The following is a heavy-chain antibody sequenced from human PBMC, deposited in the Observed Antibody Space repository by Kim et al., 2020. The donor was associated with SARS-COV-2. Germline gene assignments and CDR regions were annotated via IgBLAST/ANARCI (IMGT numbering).Heavy chain of an antibody. CDR3: ARVDSSGWYGHYYYGMDV. Sequence: SETLSLTCPVSGGSISSSNWWSWVRQPPGKGLEWIGEIYHSGSTNSNPSLKSRVTISVDKSKNQFSLKLSSVTAADTAVYYCARVDSSGWYGHYYYGMDVWGQGTTVTVSS. CDR1: GGSISSSNW. CDR2: IYHSGST. V-gene: IGHV4-4*02. J-gene: IGHJ6*02. D-gene: IGHD6-19*01.